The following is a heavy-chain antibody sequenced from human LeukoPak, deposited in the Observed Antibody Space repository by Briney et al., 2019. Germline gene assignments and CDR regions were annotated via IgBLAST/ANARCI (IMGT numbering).Heavy chain of an antibody. CDR2: VIPIFGTA. Sequence: SVKVSCKASGGTFSSYAISWVRQAPGQGLEWMGGVIPIFGTANYAQKFQGRVTITADESTSTAYMELSSLRSEDTAVYYCARVATAMVTGYYFDYWGQGTLVTVSS. V-gene: IGHV1-69*13. D-gene: IGHD5-18*01. J-gene: IGHJ4*02. CDR1: GGTFSSYA. CDR3: ARVATAMVTGYYFDY.